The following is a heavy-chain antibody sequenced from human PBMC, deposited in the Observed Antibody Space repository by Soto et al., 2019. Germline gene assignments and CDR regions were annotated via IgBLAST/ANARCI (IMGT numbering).Heavy chain of an antibody. J-gene: IGHJ4*02. D-gene: IGHD2-8*01. Sequence: PEGSLRLSCSVCGFTFSSNSMSWIRQAPGKGLEWVSRISASGIGTHYAASKTGRFTTFRDNSKNTVFLQINSLRADDTARYYCAEEDRGARKSVYYYCDYWGKGTL. CDR1: GFTFSSNS. CDR2: ISASGIGT. CDR3: AEEDRGARKSVYYYCDY. V-gene: IGHV3-23*01.